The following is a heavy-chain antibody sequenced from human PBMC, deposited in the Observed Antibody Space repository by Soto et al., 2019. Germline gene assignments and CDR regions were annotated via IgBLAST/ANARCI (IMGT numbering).Heavy chain of an antibody. CDR2: INAANGKT. CDR3: ASSYYGSGNPKDYYYGMDV. CDR1: GYTFTRYA. Sequence: ASVKVSCKASGYTFTRYAIHWVRQAPGQRLEWMGWINAANGKTKFSQKFQGRVTFTRDTSASTAYMELSSLRSEDTAVYYCASSYYGSGNPKDYYYGMDVWGQGTTVTVSS. J-gene: IGHJ6*02. V-gene: IGHV1-3*01. D-gene: IGHD3-10*01.